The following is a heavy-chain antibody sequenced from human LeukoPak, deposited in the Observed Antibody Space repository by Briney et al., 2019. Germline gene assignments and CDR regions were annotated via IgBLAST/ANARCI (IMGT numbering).Heavy chain of an antibody. CDR3: ARLPIWELQDY. CDR2: ISSSSSYI. Sequence: GGSLRLSCAASGFTFSSYSMNWVRQAPGKGLEWVSSISSSSSYIYYADPVKGRFTISRDNAKNSLYLQMNSLSAEDTAVYYCARLPIWELQDYWGQGTLVTVSS. D-gene: IGHD1-26*01. J-gene: IGHJ4*02. CDR1: GFTFSSYS. V-gene: IGHV3-21*01.